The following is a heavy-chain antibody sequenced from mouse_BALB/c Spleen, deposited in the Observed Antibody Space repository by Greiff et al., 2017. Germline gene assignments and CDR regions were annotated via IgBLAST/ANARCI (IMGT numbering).Heavy chain of an antibody. CDR1: GDSITSGY. V-gene: IGHV3-8*02. Sequence: DVKLQESGPSLVKPSQTLSLTCSVTGDSITSGYWNWIRKFPGNKLEYMGYISYSGSTYYNPSLKSRISITRDTSKNQYYLQLNSVTTEDTATDYCARGGSSYRYFDVWGAGTTVTVSS. CDR2: ISYSGST. D-gene: IGHD1-1*01. CDR3: ARGGSSYRYFDV. J-gene: IGHJ1*01.